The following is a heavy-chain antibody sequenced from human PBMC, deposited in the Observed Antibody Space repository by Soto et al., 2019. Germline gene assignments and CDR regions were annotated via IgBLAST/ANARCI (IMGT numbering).Heavy chain of an antibody. J-gene: IGHJ6*02. D-gene: IGHD6-13*01. CDR3: VKDGKLYSRSYYYYGMDV. CDR1: GFSFSSYA. Sequence: GGCMRLSCSASGFSFSSYAMHWVRQAPGKGREYVSAISSNGGSTYYADSVKGRFTTSRDNSQNTLYLQMSSLRAEDTAVYYCVKDGKLYSRSYYYYGMDVWGQGTTVTVSS. V-gene: IGHV3-64D*06. CDR2: ISSNGGST.